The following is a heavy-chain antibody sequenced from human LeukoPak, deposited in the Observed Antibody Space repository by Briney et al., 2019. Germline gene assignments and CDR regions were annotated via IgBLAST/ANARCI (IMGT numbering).Heavy chain of an antibody. V-gene: IGHV4-4*07. Sequence: SETLSLTCAVSGVSITPHYWTWIRQPAGKGLERIGRIYGSGGTTYNPSLKNRVTMSLDTSTNQFSLILSSVTAADTAVYYCARHKFGYIFDYWGQGTLVTVSS. D-gene: IGHD5-24*01. J-gene: IGHJ4*02. CDR3: ARHKFGYIFDY. CDR1: GVSITPHY. CDR2: IYGSGGT.